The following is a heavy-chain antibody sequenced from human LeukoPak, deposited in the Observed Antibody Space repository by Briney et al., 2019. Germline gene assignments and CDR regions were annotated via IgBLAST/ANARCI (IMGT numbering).Heavy chain of an antibody. CDR1: GDSVSNNHAA. J-gene: IGHJ6*03. Sequence: SQTLSLTCAISGDSVSNNHAAWNWIRQSPSRGLELLGRTYYRSKWYNDYAVSVKSRITIKPDTSKNQFSLQLNSVTAADTAVYFCARQLYISGSYYAPMDVWGKGTTVTIFS. CDR2: TYYRSKWYN. V-gene: IGHV6-1*01. CDR3: ARQLYISGSYYAPMDV. D-gene: IGHD3-10*01.